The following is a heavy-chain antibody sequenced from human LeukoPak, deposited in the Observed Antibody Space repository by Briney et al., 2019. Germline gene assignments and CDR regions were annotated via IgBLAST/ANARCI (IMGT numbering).Heavy chain of an antibody. J-gene: IGHJ4*02. D-gene: IGHD6-19*01. CDR2: TNYRSKWYN. Sequence: SQTLSLTCDIFGDSVSSNSAAWNWIRQSPSRGLEWLGRTNYRSKWYNDYAVSVRGRITINPDTSKNRFSLQLDSVTPEDTAVYYCARGSSGSFDYWGQGTLVTVSS. CDR3: ARGSSGSFDY. CDR1: GDSVSSNSAA. V-gene: IGHV6-1*01.